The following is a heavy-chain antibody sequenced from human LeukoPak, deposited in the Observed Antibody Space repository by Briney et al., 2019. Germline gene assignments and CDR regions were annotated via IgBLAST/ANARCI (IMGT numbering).Heavy chain of an antibody. V-gene: IGHV3-49*03. J-gene: IGHJ6*02. CDR3: TRDQPDFWSGYYPYYYYYGMDV. CDR2: IRSKAYGGTT. D-gene: IGHD3-3*01. CDR1: GFTFGDYA. Sequence: GGSLRLSCTASGFTFGDYAMSWFRQAPGKGLEWVGFIRSKAYGGTTEYAAPVKGRFTISRDDSKSIAYLQMNSLKTEDTAVYYCTRDQPDFWSGYYPYYYYYGMDVWGQGTTVTVSS.